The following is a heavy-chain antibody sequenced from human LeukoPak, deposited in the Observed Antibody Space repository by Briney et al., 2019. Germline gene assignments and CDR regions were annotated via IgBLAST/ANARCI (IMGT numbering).Heavy chain of an antibody. CDR1: GGTFSSYA. J-gene: IGHJ5*02. Sequence: SVKVSCKASGGTFSSYAISWVRQAPGQGLEWMGGIIPIFGTANYAQKFQGRVTITADESTSTDYMELSSLRSEDTAVYYCARQMVRGVINPHIWFDPWGQGTLVTVSS. CDR3: ARQMVRGVINPHIWFDP. V-gene: IGHV1-69*13. CDR2: IIPIFGTA. D-gene: IGHD3-10*01.